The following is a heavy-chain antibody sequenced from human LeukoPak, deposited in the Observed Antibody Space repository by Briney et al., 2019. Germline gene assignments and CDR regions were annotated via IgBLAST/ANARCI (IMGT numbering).Heavy chain of an antibody. J-gene: IGHJ4*02. D-gene: IGHD1-7*01. CDR3: ARARDWNYVPFDY. Sequence: SETLSLTCTVSGGSISSYYWSWIRQPPGKGLEWIWYIYYSGSTNYDPTRKSRVTISVDTSKNQFSLKLSSVTAADTAVYYCARARDWNYVPFDYWGQGTLVTVSS. CDR2: IYYSGST. V-gene: IGHV4-59*01. CDR1: GGSISSYY.